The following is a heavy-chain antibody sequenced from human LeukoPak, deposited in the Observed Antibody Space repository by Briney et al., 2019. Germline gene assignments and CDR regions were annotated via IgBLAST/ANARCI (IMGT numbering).Heavy chain of an antibody. CDR1: GFTFSSYW. CDR3: ARSGWPYDFDY. D-gene: IGHD3-22*01. Sequence: PGGSLRLSCAASGFTFSSYWMHWVRQAPGKGLVWVSRIHSDGSSTSYADSVRGRFTISRDDAKSTLYLQMNSLRAEDTAVYYCARSGWPYDFDYWGQGTLVTVSS. J-gene: IGHJ4*02. CDR2: IHSDGSST. V-gene: IGHV3-74*01.